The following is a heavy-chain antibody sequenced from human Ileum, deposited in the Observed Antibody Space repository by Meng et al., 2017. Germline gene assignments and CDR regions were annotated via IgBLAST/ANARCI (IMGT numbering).Heavy chain of an antibody. V-gene: IGHV4-4*07. CDR2: IHTSGST. Sequence: GSLRLSCTVSGGSISSYYWSWIRQPAGKGLEWIGRIHTSGSTNYNPSLKSRVTMSVDTSKNQFSLKLSSVTAADTAVYYCARDNSYGDYLAAGYFDLWGRGTLVTVSS. D-gene: IGHD4-17*01. CDR1: GGSISSYY. CDR3: ARDNSYGDYLAAGYFDL. J-gene: IGHJ2*01.